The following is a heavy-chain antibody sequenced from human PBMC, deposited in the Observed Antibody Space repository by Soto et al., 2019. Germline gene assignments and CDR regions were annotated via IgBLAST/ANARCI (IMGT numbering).Heavy chain of an antibody. CDR1: GGSVSSTHYY. CDR3: ARQSPLYSSAWYRMGSTWFDP. J-gene: IGHJ5*02. D-gene: IGHD6-13*01. V-gene: IGHV4-39*01. CDR2: IYYSGSN. Sequence: QLQLQESGPGLVKPSETLSLTCTVSGGSVSSTHYYWGWIRQPPGKGPEWIGSIYYSGSNYYNPSPKSRVTISEDTSKNQFSLKLSSVTAADTAVYYCARQSPLYSSAWYRMGSTWFDPWGQGTLVTVSS.